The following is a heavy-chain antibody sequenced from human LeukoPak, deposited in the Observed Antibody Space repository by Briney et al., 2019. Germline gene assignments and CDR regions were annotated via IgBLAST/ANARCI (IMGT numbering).Heavy chain of an antibody. Sequence: GGSLRLSRAASGFTFSSYAMSWVRQAPGKGLEWVSYISGSGSPIYYADSVKGRFTASRDNAKNSLYLQMNSLRDEDTAVYYCATDYYGRNDFWGQGTLVTVSS. J-gene: IGHJ4*02. CDR1: GFTFSSYA. D-gene: IGHD3-10*01. CDR3: ATDYYGRNDF. CDR2: ISGSGSPI. V-gene: IGHV3-48*02.